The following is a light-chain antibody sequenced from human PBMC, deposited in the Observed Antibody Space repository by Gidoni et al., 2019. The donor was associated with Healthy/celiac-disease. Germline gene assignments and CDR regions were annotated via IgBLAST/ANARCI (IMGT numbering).Light chain of an antibody. Sequence: EIVLTQSPGTLSLSPGERATLSCRASQSVSSSYLAWYQQKPGQAPRLLIYGASSRATGIPDRCSGSGSRTDFTLTISRLEPEDFAVYYCQQYGSSPPITFGQXTRLEIK. V-gene: IGKV3-20*01. CDR3: QQYGSSPPIT. CDR2: GAS. J-gene: IGKJ5*01. CDR1: QSVSSSY.